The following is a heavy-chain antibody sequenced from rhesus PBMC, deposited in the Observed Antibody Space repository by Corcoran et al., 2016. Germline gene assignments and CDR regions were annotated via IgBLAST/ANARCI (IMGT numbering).Heavy chain of an antibody. J-gene: IGHJ6*01. D-gene: IGHD6-25*01. CDR2: LEPEEGEP. V-gene: IGHV1-111*02. CDR1: GYTFTAHY. Sequence: EVQLVQSGAEVKKPGASVKISCKASGYTFTAHYLNWVRQALGKGLEWMGRLEPEEGEPDSAQQFQDRVTITADMSTDTAYMELSSLRSEDTAVYYCAREGGSWNFGLDSWGQGVVVTVSS. CDR3: AREGGSWNFGLDS.